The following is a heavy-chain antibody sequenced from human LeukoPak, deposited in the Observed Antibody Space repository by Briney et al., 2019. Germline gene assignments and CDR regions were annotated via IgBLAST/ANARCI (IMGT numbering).Heavy chain of an antibody. Sequence: GGSLRLSCAASGFSFSIYAMSWARQAPGKGLEWVSTISAGGDTTYYADSVKGRFTISRDNSKNTLYVQIKSVRADDTAIYYCAKGPRGDCSGGSCPGDSWGQGTLVTVSS. D-gene: IGHD2-15*01. CDR3: AKGPRGDCSGGSCPGDS. CDR2: ISAGGDTT. V-gene: IGHV3-23*01. CDR1: GFSFSIYA. J-gene: IGHJ4*02.